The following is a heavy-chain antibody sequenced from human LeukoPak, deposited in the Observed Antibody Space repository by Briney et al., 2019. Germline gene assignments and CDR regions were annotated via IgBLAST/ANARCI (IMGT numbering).Heavy chain of an antibody. CDR3: ARRGGSSSRRSPIDY. CDR2: INQDGSDK. V-gene: IGHV3-7*01. D-gene: IGHD6-6*01. J-gene: IGHJ4*02. CDR1: GFTFSSYW. Sequence: GGSLRLSCAASGFTFSSYWMSWVRQAPGKGLEWVANINQDGSDKNYVESVRGRFTISKDNAKTSLFLQMNGLRAEDTAVYYCARRGGSSSRRSPIDYWGQGTLVTVSS.